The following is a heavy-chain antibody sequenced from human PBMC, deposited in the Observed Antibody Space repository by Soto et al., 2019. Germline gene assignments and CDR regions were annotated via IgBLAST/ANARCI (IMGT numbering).Heavy chain of an antibody. CDR1: GFTFSSYV. J-gene: IGHJ4*02. D-gene: IGHD2-15*01. CDR3: ARGYCSGDTCYHIDY. CDR2: ISGSGGST. Sequence: GGSLRLSCAASGFTFSSYVMRWVRQAPGKGLEWVSSISGSGGSTYYTDSVKGRFTISRDNSKNTLYLQMNSLRAEDTAVYFCARGYCSGDTCYHIDYWGQGTLVTSPQ. V-gene: IGHV3-23*01.